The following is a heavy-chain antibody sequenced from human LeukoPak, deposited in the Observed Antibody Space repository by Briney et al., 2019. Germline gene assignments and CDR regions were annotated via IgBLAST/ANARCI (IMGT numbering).Heavy chain of an antibody. Sequence: GASVKVSCKASGGTFSSYVISWVRQAPGQGLEWMGGIIPIFGTANYAQKFQGRVTITADESTSTAYMELSSLRSEDTAVYYCARAHYYGSGSPITFDYWGQGTLVTVSS. CDR1: GGTFSSYV. CDR3: ARAHYYGSGSPITFDY. V-gene: IGHV1-69*13. CDR2: IIPIFGTA. J-gene: IGHJ4*02. D-gene: IGHD3-10*01.